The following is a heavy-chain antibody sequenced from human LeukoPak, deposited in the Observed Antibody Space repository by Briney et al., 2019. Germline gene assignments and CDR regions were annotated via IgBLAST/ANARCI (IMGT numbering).Heavy chain of an antibody. D-gene: IGHD3-22*01. CDR1: GYTFSDYY. V-gene: IGHV1-2*02. CDR3: ARAEVIDY. CDR2: INPNSGGT. J-gene: IGHJ4*02. Sequence: ASVKVSCKASGYTFSDYYMHWVRQARGQGLEWMGWINPNSGGTNYAQKFQGRVTMTRDTPISTAYMELTSLRSDDTAVYYCARAEVIDYWGQGTLVTVSS.